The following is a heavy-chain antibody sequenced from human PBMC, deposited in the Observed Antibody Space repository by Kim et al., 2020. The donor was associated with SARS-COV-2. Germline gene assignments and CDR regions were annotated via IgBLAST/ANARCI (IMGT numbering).Heavy chain of an antibody. CDR3: ARDRRVGANFDY. Sequence: GGSLRLSCAASGFTFSSYSMNWVREAPGKGLEWVSSISSSSSYIYYADSVKGRFTISRDNAKNSLYLQMHSLRAEDTAVYYCARDRRVGANFDYWGQGTLVTVSS. CDR1: GFTFSSYS. V-gene: IGHV3-21*01. D-gene: IGHD1-26*01. CDR2: ISSSSSYI. J-gene: IGHJ4*02.